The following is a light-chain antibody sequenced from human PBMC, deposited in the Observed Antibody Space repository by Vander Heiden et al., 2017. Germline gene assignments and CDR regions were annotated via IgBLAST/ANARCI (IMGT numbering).Light chain of an antibody. CDR1: QAIASF. Sequence: DIQMTQSPSSLYASVGDRVSITCRASQAIASFLNWYQQRPGMAPKLLIYDTSSLQSGVPSRFRGSGSGTQFTLTISNLQPEDMATYYCQQGFRVPFTFGQGTKLQIK. J-gene: IGKJ2*01. CDR2: DTS. V-gene: IGKV1-39*01. CDR3: QQGFRVPFT.